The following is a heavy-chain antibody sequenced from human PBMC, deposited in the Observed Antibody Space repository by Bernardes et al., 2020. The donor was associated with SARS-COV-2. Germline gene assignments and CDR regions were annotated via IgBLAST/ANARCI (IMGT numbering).Heavy chain of an antibody. J-gene: IGHJ4*02. D-gene: IGHD3-22*01. Sequence: GGSLRLSCAASGFTFSNYEMNWARQTPGKGLEWVSYISSSGSTIYYADSVKGRFTISRDNAKNSLYLQMNSLRAEDTAVYYCARASPPFYYVDSGPFDYWGQETLVTVSS. CDR2: ISSSGSTI. CDR1: GFTFSNYE. V-gene: IGHV3-48*03. CDR3: ARASPPFYYVDSGPFDY.